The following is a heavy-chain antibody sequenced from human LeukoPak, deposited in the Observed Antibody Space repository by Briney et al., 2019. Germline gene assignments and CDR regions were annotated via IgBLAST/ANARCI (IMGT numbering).Heavy chain of an antibody. CDR1: GYTLTELS. CDR3: ATGYYGSGSWAPFDY. J-gene: IGHJ4*02. Sequence: ASVKVSCKVSGYTLTELSMHWVRQAPGKGLEWMGGFDPEDGETIYAQKFQGRVTMTEDTSTDTAYMELSSLRSEDTAVYYCATGYYGSGSWAPFDYWGQGTLVTVSS. D-gene: IGHD3-10*01. CDR2: FDPEDGET. V-gene: IGHV1-24*01.